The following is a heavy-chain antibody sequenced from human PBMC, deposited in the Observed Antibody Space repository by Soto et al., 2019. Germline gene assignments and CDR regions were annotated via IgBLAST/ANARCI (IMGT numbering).Heavy chain of an antibody. Sequence: ASVKVSCKASGGTFSSYAISWVRQAPGQGLERMGGIIPIFGTANYAQKFQGRVTITADESTSTAYMELSSLRSEDTAVYYCARDVDTAMPPYYYYGMDVWGQGTTVTVSS. D-gene: IGHD5-18*01. CDR3: ARDVDTAMPPYYYYGMDV. J-gene: IGHJ6*02. CDR1: GGTFSSYA. CDR2: IIPIFGTA. V-gene: IGHV1-69*13.